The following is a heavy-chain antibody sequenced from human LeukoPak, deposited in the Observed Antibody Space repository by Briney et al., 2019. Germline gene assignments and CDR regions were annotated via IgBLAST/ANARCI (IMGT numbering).Heavy chain of an antibody. CDR1: GYSFTGYY. CDR2: INPNSGGT. D-gene: IGHD1-26*01. Sequence: ASVKVSCKASGYSFTGYYMHWVRQAPGQGLEWMGWINPNSGGTKYAQKFKGRVTMTRDTSISTAYMELSRLRSDDTAVYYCARQGRVGYPYSYFDFWGQGTLVTVSS. CDR3: ARQGRVGYPYSYFDF. V-gene: IGHV1-2*02. J-gene: IGHJ4*02.